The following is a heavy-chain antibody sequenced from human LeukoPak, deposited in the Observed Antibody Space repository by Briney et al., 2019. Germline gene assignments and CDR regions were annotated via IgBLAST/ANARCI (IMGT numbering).Heavy chain of an antibody. J-gene: IGHJ5*02. CDR1: GGTFSTYA. CDR3: ARALLGEGWFDP. Sequence: SVKVSCKASGGTFSTYAINWVRQAPGQGLEWMGGIIHISGTANYAQKFRGRVSITADESTSTASMELSSLRSEDTAVYYCARALLGEGWFDPWGQGTLVTVSS. V-gene: IGHV1-69*01. CDR2: IIHISGTA.